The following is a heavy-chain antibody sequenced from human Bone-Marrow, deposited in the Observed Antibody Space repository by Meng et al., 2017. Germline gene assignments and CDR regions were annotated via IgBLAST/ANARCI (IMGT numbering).Heavy chain of an antibody. CDR1: GFTVSSNY. CDR2: ISSSGSTI. J-gene: IGHJ4*02. D-gene: IGHD3-10*01. Sequence: GGSLRLSCAASGFTVSSNYMSWVRQAPGKGLEWVSYISSSGSTIYYADSVKGRFTISRDNAKNSLYLQMNSLRAEDTAVYYCARDPRGVVRGVSADYWGQGTLVTVSS. CDR3: ARDPRGVVRGVSADY. V-gene: IGHV3-11*04.